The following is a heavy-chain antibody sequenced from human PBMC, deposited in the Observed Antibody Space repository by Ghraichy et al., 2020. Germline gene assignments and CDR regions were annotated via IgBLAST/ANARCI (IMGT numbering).Heavy chain of an antibody. J-gene: IGHJ3*02. CDR3: SSGDTLDI. CDR1: GLIFSTYW. Sequence: GESLNISCAASGLIFSTYWMTWVRQAPGKGLEWVANINQDGREKYYVASVKGRFTISRDNAKNSLYLQMNGLRAEDTAVYYCSSGDTLDIWGQGTMVAVSS. D-gene: IGHD3-10*01. V-gene: IGHV3-7*03. CDR2: INQDGREK.